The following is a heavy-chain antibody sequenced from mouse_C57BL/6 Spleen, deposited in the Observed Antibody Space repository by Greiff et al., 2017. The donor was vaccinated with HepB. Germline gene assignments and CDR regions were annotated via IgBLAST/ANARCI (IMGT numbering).Heavy chain of an antibody. Sequence: EVKLMESGGGLVKPGGSLKLSCAASGFTFSDYGMHWVRQAPEKGLEWVAYISSGSSTIYYADTVKGRFTISRDNAKNTLFLQMTSLRSEDTAMYYCARPPTYWYFDVWGTGTTVTVSS. J-gene: IGHJ1*03. CDR2: ISSGSSTI. CDR3: ARPPTYWYFDV. V-gene: IGHV5-17*01. CDR1: GFTFSDYG.